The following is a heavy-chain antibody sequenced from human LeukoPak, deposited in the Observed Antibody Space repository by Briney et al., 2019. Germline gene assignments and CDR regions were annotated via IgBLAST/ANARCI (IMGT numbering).Heavy chain of an antibody. D-gene: IGHD3-9*01. CDR3: ARDIRYFDWLSPYYFDY. CDR1: GYSISSGYY. CDR2: IYHSGST. J-gene: IGHJ4*02. V-gene: IGHV4-38-2*02. Sequence: KTSGTLSLTCAVSGYSISSGYYWGWIRQPPGKELEWIGSIYHSGSTYYNPSLKSRVTISVDTSKNQFSLKLSSVTAADTAVYYCARDIRYFDWLSPYYFDYWGQGTLVTVSS.